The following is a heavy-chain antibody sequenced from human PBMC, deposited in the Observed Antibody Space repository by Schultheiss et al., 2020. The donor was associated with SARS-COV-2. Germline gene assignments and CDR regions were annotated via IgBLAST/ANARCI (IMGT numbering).Heavy chain of an antibody. CDR3: ARTLYSSGWYDIDY. CDR2: IYHSGST. J-gene: IGHJ4*02. CDR1: GGSVSSGSYY. Sequence: SETLSLTCTVSGGSVSSGSYYWSWIRQPPGKGLEWIGEIYHSGSTNYNPSLKSRVTISVDTSKNQFSLKLSSVTAADTAVYYCARTLYSSGWYDIDYWGQGTLVTVSS. V-gene: IGHV4-61*01. D-gene: IGHD6-19*01.